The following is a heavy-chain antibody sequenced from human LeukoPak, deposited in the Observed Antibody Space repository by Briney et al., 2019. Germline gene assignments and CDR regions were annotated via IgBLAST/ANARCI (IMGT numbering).Heavy chain of an antibody. CDR3: TTAPDRSDY. V-gene: IGHV3-15*01. CDR2: IKSKTNGEIT. D-gene: IGHD3-22*01. Sequence: GSLRLSCAASGFTFINAWMTWVRQAPGKGLEWVGLIKSKTNGEITYYAAPVKGRFTISRDDSKNTLYLQMHSLQTEDTAVYYCTTAPDRSDYWGQGTLVTVSS. CDR1: GFTFINAW. J-gene: IGHJ4*02.